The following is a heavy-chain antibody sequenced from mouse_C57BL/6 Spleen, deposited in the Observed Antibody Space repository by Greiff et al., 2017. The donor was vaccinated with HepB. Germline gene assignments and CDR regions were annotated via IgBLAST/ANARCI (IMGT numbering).Heavy chain of an antibody. CDR3: AREAITTAFPWFAY. J-gene: IGHJ3*01. CDR2: IHPNSGST. Sequence: QVQLQQPGAELVKPGASVKLSCKASGYTFTSYWMHWVKQRPGQGLEWIGMIHPNSGSTNYNEQFKSKATLTVDKSSSTAYMQLSSLTSEDSAVYYCAREAITTAFPWFAYWGQGTLVTVSA. D-gene: IGHD1-2*01. CDR1: GYTFTSYW. V-gene: IGHV1-64*01.